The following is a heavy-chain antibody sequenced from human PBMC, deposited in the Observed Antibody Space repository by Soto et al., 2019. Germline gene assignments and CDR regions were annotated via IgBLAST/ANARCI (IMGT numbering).Heavy chain of an antibody. CDR2: IWYDGSNK. D-gene: IGHD6-13*01. V-gene: IGHV3-33*01. J-gene: IGHJ3*02. Sequence: QVQLVESGGGVVQPGRSLRLSCAASGFTFSSYGMHWVRQAPGKGLEWVAVIWYDGSNKYYADSVKGRFTISRDNSKNTLYLQMNSLRAEDTAVYYCARDSAAAGAGASDIWGQGTMVTVSS. CDR3: ARDSAAAGAGASDI. CDR1: GFTFSSYG.